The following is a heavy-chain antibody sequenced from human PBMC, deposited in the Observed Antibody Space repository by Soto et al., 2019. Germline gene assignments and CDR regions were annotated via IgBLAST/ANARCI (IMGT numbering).Heavy chain of an antibody. J-gene: IGHJ6*02. Sequence: PGESLKISCKGSGYSFTSYWIGWVRQMPGKGLEWMGIIYPGDSDTRYSPSFQGQVTISADKSISTAYLQWSSLKASDTAMYYCASSYGDYANYYGMDVWGQGTTVTVSS. CDR3: ASSYGDYANYYGMDV. D-gene: IGHD4-17*01. CDR2: IYPGDSDT. CDR1: GYSFTSYW. V-gene: IGHV5-51*01.